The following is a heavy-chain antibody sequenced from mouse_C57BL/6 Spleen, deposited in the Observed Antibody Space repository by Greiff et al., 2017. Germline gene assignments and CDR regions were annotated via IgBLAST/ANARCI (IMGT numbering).Heavy chain of an antibody. CDR3: ASSPGTHFDY. CDR2: IRNKANGYTT. V-gene: IGHV7-3*01. J-gene: IGHJ2*01. CDR1: GFTFTDYY. Sequence: DVMLVESGGGLVQPGGSLSLSCAASGFTFTDYYMSWVRQPPGKALEWLGFIRNKANGYTTEYSASVKGRFTISRDNSQSILYLQMNALRAEDSATYYCASSPGTHFDYWGQGTTLTVSS. D-gene: IGHD3-3*01.